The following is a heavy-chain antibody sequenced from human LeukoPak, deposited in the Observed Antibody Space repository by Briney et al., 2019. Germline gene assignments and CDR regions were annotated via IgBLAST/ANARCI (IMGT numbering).Heavy chain of an antibody. V-gene: IGHV3-21*01. CDR2: INSGGNYI. D-gene: IGHD4-17*01. CDR3: ARSSYGDYSFYYGLDV. Sequence: PGGSLRLSCAASGFTFSSYNMNWVRQAPGKGLEWVSSINSGGNYIYYADSVKGRFTISRDNAKTSLYLQMNSLRAEDTAVYYCARSSYGDYSFYYGLDVWGQGTTVTVSS. J-gene: IGHJ6*02. CDR1: GFTFSSYN.